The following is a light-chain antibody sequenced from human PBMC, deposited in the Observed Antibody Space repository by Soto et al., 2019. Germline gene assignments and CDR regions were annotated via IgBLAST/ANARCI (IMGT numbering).Light chain of an antibody. J-gene: IGKJ2*01. CDR1: QSVSRN. V-gene: IGKV3-15*01. CDR2: GAS. Sequence: EVVLTQSPATLSVSPGDRATLSCRASQSVSRNLAWYQQKPGQAPRLLIYGASTRATGVPARFSGSGSATELTLSIISFQAEDVSVYYCQQYGDRPPETFGQGTKLEI. CDR3: QQYGDRPPET.